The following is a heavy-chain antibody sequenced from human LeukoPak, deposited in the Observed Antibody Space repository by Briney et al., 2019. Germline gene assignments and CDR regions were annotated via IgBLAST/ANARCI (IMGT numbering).Heavy chain of an antibody. D-gene: IGHD3-3*01. Sequence: GGSLRLSCAASGFTFSSYGMHWVRQAPGKGLEWVAFIRYDGSNKYYADSVKGRFTISRDNSKNTLYLQMNSLRAEDTAVYYCAKYEVPQYDFWSGYSMEAFDIWGQGTMVTVSS. CDR3: AKYEVPQYDFWSGYSMEAFDI. CDR2: IRYDGSNK. V-gene: IGHV3-30*02. CDR1: GFTFSSYG. J-gene: IGHJ3*02.